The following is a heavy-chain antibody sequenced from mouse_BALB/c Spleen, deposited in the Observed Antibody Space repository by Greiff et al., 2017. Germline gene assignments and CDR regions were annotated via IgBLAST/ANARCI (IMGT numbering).Heavy chain of an antibody. V-gene: IGHV10-1*02. CDR2: IRSKSNNYAT. Sequence: EVQVVESGGGLVQPKGSLKLSCAASGFTFNTYAMNWVRQAPGKGLEWVARIRSKSNNYATYYADSVKDRFTISRDDSQSMLYLQMNNLKTEDTAMYYCVRLDGNYALYFDYWGQGTTLTVSS. J-gene: IGHJ2*01. CDR1: GFTFNTYA. D-gene: IGHD2-1*01. CDR3: VRLDGNYALYFDY.